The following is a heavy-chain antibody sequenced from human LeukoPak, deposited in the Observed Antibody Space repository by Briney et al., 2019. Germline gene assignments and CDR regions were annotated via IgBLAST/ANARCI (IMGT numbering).Heavy chain of an antibody. CDR1: GYTFTDYY. D-gene: IGHD3-3*01. CDR3: ATRPRITIFGVTNLYYMDV. J-gene: IGHJ6*03. CDR2: VDPEDGET. Sequence: VKISCKASGYTFTDYYMHWVQQAPGKGLEWMGCVDPEDGETIYAEKFQGRVTITADTSTDTAYMELSSLRSEDTAVYYCATRPRITIFGVTNLYYMDVWGKGTTVTVSS. V-gene: IGHV1-69-2*01.